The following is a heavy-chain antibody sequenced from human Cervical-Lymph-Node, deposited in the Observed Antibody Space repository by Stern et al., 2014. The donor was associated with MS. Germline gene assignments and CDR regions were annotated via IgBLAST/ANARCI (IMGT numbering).Heavy chain of an antibody. CDR1: GVTFSRSS. D-gene: IGHD4-11*01. CDR3: GRDARRLQAIDI. Sequence: QVQLVQSGAEVKTPWSSVRVSCKASGVTFSRSSIGWVRQAPGQGLEWLECIIPIFGITNYSESFVGRVTITADESTNTVYMDMSSLRSEDSAVYYCGRDARRLQAIDIWGQGTLVTVSS. V-gene: IGHV1-69*01. CDR2: IIPIFGIT. J-gene: IGHJ3*02.